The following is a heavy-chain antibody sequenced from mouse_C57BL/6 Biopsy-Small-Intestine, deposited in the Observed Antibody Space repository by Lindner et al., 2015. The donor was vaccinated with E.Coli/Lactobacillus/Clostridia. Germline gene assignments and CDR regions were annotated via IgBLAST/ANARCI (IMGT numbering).Heavy chain of an antibody. CDR3: VRFYDDYYGGHFDV. J-gene: IGHJ1*03. CDR1: GFSFNTYA. CDR2: IRSKSNNYAT. Sequence: VQLQESGGRIVQPKGSLKLSCAASGFSFNTYAMNWVRQAPGKGLEWVARIRSKSNNYATYYADSVKDRFTISRDDSQSMLYLQMNNLKTEDTAMYYCVRFYDDYYGGHFDVWGTGTTVTVSS. V-gene: IGHV10-1*01. D-gene: IGHD2-3*01.